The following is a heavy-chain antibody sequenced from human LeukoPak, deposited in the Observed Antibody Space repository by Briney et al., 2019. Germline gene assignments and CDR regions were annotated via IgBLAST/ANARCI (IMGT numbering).Heavy chain of an antibody. CDR3: ARDYWPLDSRPNNWFDP. V-gene: IGHV3-33*01. Sequence: GGSLRLSSAASGFTFSSYGMHWVRQAPGKGLEWVAVIWYDGSNKYYADSVKGRFTISRDNSKNTLYLQMNSLRAEDTAVYYCARDYWPLDSRPNNWFDPWGQGTLVTVSS. CDR2: IWYDGSNK. D-gene: IGHD2-15*01. CDR1: GFTFSSYG. J-gene: IGHJ5*02.